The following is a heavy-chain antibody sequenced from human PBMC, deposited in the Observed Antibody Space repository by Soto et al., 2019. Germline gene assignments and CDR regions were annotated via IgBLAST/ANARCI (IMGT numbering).Heavy chain of an antibody. CDR3: AIPPFDFWSGYYEAGSYYYGMDV. V-gene: IGHV1-2*02. CDR2: INPNSGGT. J-gene: IGHJ6*02. CDR1: GYTFTGYY. D-gene: IGHD3-3*01. Sequence: GASVKVSCKASGYTFTGYYMHWVRQAPGQGLEWMGWINPNSGGTNYAQKFQGRVTMTRDTSISTAYMELSRLRSDDAAVYYCAIPPFDFWSGYYEAGSYYYGMDVWGQGTTVTVSS.